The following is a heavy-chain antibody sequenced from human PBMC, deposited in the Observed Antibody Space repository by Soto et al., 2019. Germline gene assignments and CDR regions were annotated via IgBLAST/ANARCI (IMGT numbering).Heavy chain of an antibody. CDR1: GFTFRSYS. D-gene: IGHD2-15*01. V-gene: IGHV3-48*02. CDR3: AREGWPLLQTGMDV. CDR2: ISSSNRTI. Sequence: GGSLRLSCAASGFTFRSYSMNWVRQAPGKGLEWVSYISSSNRTINYADSVKGRFIISRDNAKNSLYLQMHSVRDEDTAVYYCAREGWPLLQTGMDVWCQGTTVTVPS. J-gene: IGHJ6*02.